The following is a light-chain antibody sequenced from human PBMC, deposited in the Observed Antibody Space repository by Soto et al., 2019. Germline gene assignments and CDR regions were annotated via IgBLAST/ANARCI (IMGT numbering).Light chain of an antibody. V-gene: IGLV2-14*01. CDR2: DVS. CDR1: SSDVGGYNY. CDR3: SSYAGSNNPVI. J-gene: IGLJ2*01. Sequence: QSVLTQPASVSGSPGQSITISCTGTSSDVGGYNYVSWYQQHPGKAPKLMIYDVSDRPSGVSNRFSGSKSGNTASLTISGLQAEDEADYYCSSYAGSNNPVIFGGGTKVTVL.